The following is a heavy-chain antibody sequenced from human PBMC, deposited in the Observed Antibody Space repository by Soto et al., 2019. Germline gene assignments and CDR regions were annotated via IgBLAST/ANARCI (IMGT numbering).Heavy chain of an antibody. V-gene: IGHV1-69*13. Sequence: GASVKVSCKASGCTFSSYAISWVRQAPGQGLEWMGGIIPIFGTANYAQKFHGRVTITADESTSTAYMGLSRLRSAATAVYYCARDYGGNSVWDYWGQGTLVTVSS. D-gene: IGHD4-17*01. CDR1: GCTFSSYA. CDR3: ARDYGGNSVWDY. J-gene: IGHJ4*02. CDR2: IIPIFGTA.